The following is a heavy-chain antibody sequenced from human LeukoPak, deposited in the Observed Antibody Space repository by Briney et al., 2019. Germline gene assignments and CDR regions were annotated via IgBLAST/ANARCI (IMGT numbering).Heavy chain of an antibody. CDR1: GFTFSSYN. J-gene: IGHJ4*02. Sequence: GGSLRLSCAASGFTFSSYNINWVRQAPGKGLEWVSSITSGSSYIFYADSVKGRFTISRDNAKNSLYLQMNSLRAEDTAVYYCARYSGTYRDYWGQGTLVAVSS. V-gene: IGHV3-21*01. D-gene: IGHD1-26*01. CDR3: ARYSGTYRDY. CDR2: ITSGSSYI.